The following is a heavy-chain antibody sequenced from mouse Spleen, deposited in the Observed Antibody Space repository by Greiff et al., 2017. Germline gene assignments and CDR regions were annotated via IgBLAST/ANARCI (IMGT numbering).Heavy chain of an antibody. D-gene: IGHD3-2*02. CDR1: GFNIKDTY. CDR2: IDPANGNT. V-gene: IGHV14-3*02. CDR3: AISQRDWYFGV. Sequence: VQLQQSGAELVKPGASVKLSCTASGFNIKDTYMHWVKQRPEQGLEWIGRIDPANGNTKYDPKFQGKATITADTSSNTAYLQLSSLTSEDTAVYYCAISQRDWYFGVWGAGTTVTVSS. J-gene: IGHJ1*01.